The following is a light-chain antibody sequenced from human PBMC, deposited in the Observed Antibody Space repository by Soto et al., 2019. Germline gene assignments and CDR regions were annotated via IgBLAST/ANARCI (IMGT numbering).Light chain of an antibody. CDR2: GAS. J-gene: IGKJ3*01. Sequence: EIVLTQSPGTLSLSPGERATLSYRASQSVSSSYLAWYQQKPGQAPRLLIYGASSRATGIPDRFSGSGSGTDFTLTISRLEPEDFAVYYCPQYGSSQFTSGPATKVVV. CDR1: QSVSSSY. V-gene: IGKV3-20*01. CDR3: PQYGSSQFT.